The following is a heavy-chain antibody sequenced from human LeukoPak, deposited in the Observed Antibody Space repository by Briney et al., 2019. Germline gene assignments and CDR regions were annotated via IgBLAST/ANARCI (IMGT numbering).Heavy chain of an antibody. V-gene: IGHV1-69*13. CDR1: GGTFSSYA. D-gene: IGHD2-2*01. CDR2: IIPIFGTA. J-gene: IGHJ6*02. Sequence: GASVKVSCMASGGTFSSYAISWVRQAPGQGLEWMGGIIPIFGTANYAQKFQGRVTITADESTSTAYMELSSLRSEDTAVYYCARGIVVVPAAILYYYGMGVWGQGTTVTVSS. CDR3: ARGIVVVPAAILYYYGMGV.